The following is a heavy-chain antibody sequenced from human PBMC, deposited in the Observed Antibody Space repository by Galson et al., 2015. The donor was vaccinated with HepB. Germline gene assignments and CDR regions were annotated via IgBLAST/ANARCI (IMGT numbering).Heavy chain of an antibody. CDR1: GGTFSSYA. J-gene: IGHJ4*02. Sequence: SVKVSCKASGGTFSSYAISWVRQAPGQGLEWMGGIIPIFGTANYAQRFQGRVTITADESTSTAYMELSSLRSEDTAVYYCATRDYYDSSGWGGSGYWGQGTLVTVSS. CDR3: ATRDYYDSSGWGGSGY. CDR2: IIPIFGTA. V-gene: IGHV1-69*13. D-gene: IGHD3-22*01.